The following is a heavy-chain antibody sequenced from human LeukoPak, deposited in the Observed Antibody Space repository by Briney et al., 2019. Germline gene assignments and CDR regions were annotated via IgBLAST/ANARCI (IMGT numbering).Heavy chain of an antibody. J-gene: IGHJ5*02. CDR3: ARGEFLGDYNWFDP. CDR2: ISSGSSYI. D-gene: IGHD4-17*01. V-gene: IGHV3-21*01. CDR1: GFTFSSYN. Sequence: GGSLRLSCAGSGFTFSSYNMNWVRQAPGKGLEWVSSISSGSSYIYYADSVKGRFTISRDDAKNSLYLQMNSLRVEDTAVYYCARGEFLGDYNWFDPWGQGTLVTVSS.